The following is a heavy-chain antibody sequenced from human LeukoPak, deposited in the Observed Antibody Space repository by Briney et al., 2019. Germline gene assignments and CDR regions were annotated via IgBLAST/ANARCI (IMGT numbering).Heavy chain of an antibody. CDR1: GFTFSTYN. V-gene: IGHV3-48*01. J-gene: IGHJ4*02. Sequence: GGSLRLSCAASGFTFSTYNMNWVRQAPGKGLEWISYINADSSTIQYADFVRGRFTTSRDNAKNSLYLQMNSRSAEDTAVYYCVRDNSRGQSLGVIYWGQGSLVTVSS. CDR2: INADSSTI. CDR3: VRDNSRGQSLGVIY. D-gene: IGHD3-22*01.